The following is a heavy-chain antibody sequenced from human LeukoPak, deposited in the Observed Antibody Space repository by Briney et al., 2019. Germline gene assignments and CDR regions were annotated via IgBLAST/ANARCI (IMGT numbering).Heavy chain of an antibody. D-gene: IGHD3-10*01. CDR2: IWYDGSNK. Sequence: GGSLRLSCAASGFTFSSYGMHWVRQAPGKGLEWVAVIWYDGSNKYYADSVKGRFTISRDNSKNTLYLQMNSLRAEDTAVYYCARENIMVRGVSLDYWGQGTLVTVSS. CDR3: ARENIMVRGVSLDY. V-gene: IGHV3-33*01. CDR1: GFTFSSYG. J-gene: IGHJ4*02.